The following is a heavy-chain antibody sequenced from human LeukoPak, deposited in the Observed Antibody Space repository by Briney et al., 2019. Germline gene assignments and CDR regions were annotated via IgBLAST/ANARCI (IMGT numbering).Heavy chain of an antibody. V-gene: IGHV3-23*01. D-gene: IGHD5-12*01. J-gene: IGHJ4*02. CDR3: AKDMAREGSGYDCDFDY. Sequence: GGSLRLSCAASGFTFSSFAMSWVRQAPGKGLEWVSLISGSGGSTYYADSVKGRFTISRDNSKNTLYLQMDSLRDDDAAVFYCAKDMAREGSGYDCDFDYWGQGTLVTVSS. CDR1: GFTFSSFA. CDR2: ISGSGGST.